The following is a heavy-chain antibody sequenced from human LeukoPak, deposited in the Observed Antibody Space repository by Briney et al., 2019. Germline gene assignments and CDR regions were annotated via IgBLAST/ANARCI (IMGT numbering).Heavy chain of an antibody. J-gene: IGHJ4*02. CDR1: GYTFTSYG. Sequence: ASVKVSCKASGYTFTSYGISWVRQAPGQGLEWMGWISAYNGNTNYAQKLQGRVTMTTDTSTSTAYMELRSLRSDDTAVYYCARGPRPLYDILTGYSPSPFDYWGQGTLVTVSS. CDR3: ARGPRPLYDILTGYSPSPFDY. V-gene: IGHV1-18*01. CDR2: ISAYNGNT. D-gene: IGHD3-9*01.